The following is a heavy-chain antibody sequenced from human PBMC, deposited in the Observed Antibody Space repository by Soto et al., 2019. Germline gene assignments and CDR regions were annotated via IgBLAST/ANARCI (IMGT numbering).Heavy chain of an antibody. D-gene: IGHD3-22*01. CDR1: GYSFTIYW. V-gene: IGHV5-51*01. J-gene: IGHJ3*02. CDR3: ARRRTYYYDSSGYSNDAFDI. Sequence: PGESLKISCNGSGYSFTIYWIGWVRQMPGKGLEWMGIIYPGDSDTRYSPSFQGQVTISADKSISTAYLQWSSLKASDTAMYYCARRRTYYYDSSGYSNDAFDIWGQGTMVTVSS. CDR2: IYPGDSDT.